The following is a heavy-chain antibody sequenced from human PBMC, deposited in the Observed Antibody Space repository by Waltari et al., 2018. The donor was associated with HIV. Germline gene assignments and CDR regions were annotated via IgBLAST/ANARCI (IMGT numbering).Heavy chain of an antibody. CDR2: IYRSGTN. J-gene: IGHJ3*01. D-gene: IGHD3-22*01. V-gene: IGHV4-38-2*02. CDR3: ARDQDYYDSSGYTSYAFDP. CDR1: AFSINSGYY. Sequence: QVKMQESGPGLVKPSETLSLTCTVSAFSINSGYYWGWIRQPPGKGLEWIGSIYRSGTNYYNPSLKSLVIISVRMSKNQFSLKLSSVTAADTAVYYCARDQDYYDSSGYTSYAFDPWGQGTMVTVSS.